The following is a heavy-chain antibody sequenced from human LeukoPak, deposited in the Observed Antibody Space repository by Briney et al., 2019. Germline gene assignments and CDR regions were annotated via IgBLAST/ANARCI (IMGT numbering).Heavy chain of an antibody. CDR2: IYTDGST. CDR3: ARGTSHSSSAGDY. J-gene: IGHJ4*02. Sequence: GGSLRLSCAASGCTVSSRHMSWVRQAPGKGLEWVSVIYTDGSTFYTDSVKGRFTISRDNAKNFLCLQMNSLRAEDTAVYYCARGTSHSSSAGDYWGQGTLVTVSS. V-gene: IGHV3-66*01. D-gene: IGHD6-6*01. CDR1: GCTVSSRH.